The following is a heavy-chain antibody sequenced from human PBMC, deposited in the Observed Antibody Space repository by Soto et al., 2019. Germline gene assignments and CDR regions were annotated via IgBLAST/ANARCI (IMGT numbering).Heavy chain of an antibody. CDR1: GYTFTSYG. D-gene: IGHD3-22*01. CDR3: ARTDGSYYYDSSGPVYDY. V-gene: IGHV1-18*04. Sequence: GASVKVSCKASGYTFTSYGISWVRQAPGQGLEWMGWISAYNGNTNYAQKLQGRVTMTTDTSTSTVYMELSSLRSEDTAVYYCARTDGSYYYDSSGPVYDYWGQGTLVTVSS. J-gene: IGHJ4*02. CDR2: ISAYNGNT.